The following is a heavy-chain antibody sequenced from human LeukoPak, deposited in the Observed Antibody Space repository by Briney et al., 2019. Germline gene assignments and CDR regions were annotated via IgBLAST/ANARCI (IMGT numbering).Heavy chain of an antibody. Sequence: GGSLRLSCAASGFTFSSYNMNWVRQAPGKGLEWVTSITSSSSSIYYADSVKGRFTISRDNAKNSLYLKMNSLRAEDTAVYYCANTKQFEYWGQGTLVTVSS. D-gene: IGHD1-1*01. CDR3: ANTKQFEY. CDR2: ITSSSSSI. J-gene: IGHJ4*02. V-gene: IGHV3-21*01. CDR1: GFTFSSYN.